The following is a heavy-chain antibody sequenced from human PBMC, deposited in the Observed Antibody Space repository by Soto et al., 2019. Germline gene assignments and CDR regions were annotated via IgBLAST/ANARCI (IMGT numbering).Heavy chain of an antibody. CDR2: IYSGGST. J-gene: IGHJ4*02. V-gene: IGHV3-23*03. CDR1: GFTFRAYG. CDR3: AKGQGYYYDASGYTFDY. Sequence: GGSLRLSCAASGFTFRAYGMSWIRQAPGKGLEWVSVIYSGGSTYYTDSVKGRFTISRDNSKNTLYLQMNHLRAEDTAVYSCAKGQGYYYDASGYTFDYWGQGTLVTVSS. D-gene: IGHD3-22*01.